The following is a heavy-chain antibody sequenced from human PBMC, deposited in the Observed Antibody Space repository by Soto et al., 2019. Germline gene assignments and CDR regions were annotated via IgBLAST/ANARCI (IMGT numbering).Heavy chain of an antibody. V-gene: IGHV1-8*01. Sequence: SAKVCFKASSYTFTSYDINWGRQATGQGLEWMGWMNPNSGNTGYAQKFQGRVTMTRNTSISTAYMELSSLRSEDTAVYYCARLTETRLYCSGGSCYFLVDDAFDIWGQGTIVTVSS. CDR2: MNPNSGNT. J-gene: IGHJ3*02. D-gene: IGHD2-15*01. CDR1: SYTFTSYD. CDR3: ARLTETRLYCSGGSCYFLVDDAFDI.